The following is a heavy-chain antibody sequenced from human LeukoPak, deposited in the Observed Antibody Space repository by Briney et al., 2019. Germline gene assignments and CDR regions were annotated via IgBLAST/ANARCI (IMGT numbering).Heavy chain of an antibody. D-gene: IGHD6-19*01. CDR2: IYYSEGT. V-gene: IGHV4-59*01. CDR3: SRAYSSGRGDI. Sequence: SETLSLTCTVSGVSISSYYWSWIRQPPGKGLEWIGYIYYSEGTKYNPPLKSRVTMSLDTSKNQISLKLTSVTAADTAVYYCSRAYSSGRGDIWGQGTLVTVSS. J-gene: IGHJ4*02. CDR1: GVSISSYY.